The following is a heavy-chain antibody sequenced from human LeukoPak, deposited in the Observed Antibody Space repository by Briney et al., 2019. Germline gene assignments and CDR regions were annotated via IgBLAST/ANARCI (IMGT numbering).Heavy chain of an antibody. CDR2: IYYSGST. Sequence: SETLSLTCAVSGGSISSYYWSWIRQPPGKGLEWIGYIYYSGSTNYNPSLKSRVTISVDTSKNQFSLKLSSVTAADTAVYYCARRRRIQLTIDYWGQGTLVTVSS. D-gene: IGHD5-18*01. V-gene: IGHV4-59*12. CDR3: ARRRRIQLTIDY. CDR1: GGSISSYY. J-gene: IGHJ4*02.